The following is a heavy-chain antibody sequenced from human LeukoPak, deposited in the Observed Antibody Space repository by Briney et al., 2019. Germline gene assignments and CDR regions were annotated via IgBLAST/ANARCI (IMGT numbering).Heavy chain of an antibody. CDR1: GGSISSGGHY. CDR2: IYYSGST. CDR3: ARRGGRASPGDL. Sequence: PSETLSLTCTVSGGSISSGGHYWSWIRQHPGKGLEWIGYIYYSGSTYYNPSLKSRVTISVDTSKNQFSLKLSSVTAADTAVYYCARRGGRASPGDLRGRGTLVTVSS. D-gene: IGHD3-10*01. J-gene: IGHJ2*01. V-gene: IGHV4-31*03.